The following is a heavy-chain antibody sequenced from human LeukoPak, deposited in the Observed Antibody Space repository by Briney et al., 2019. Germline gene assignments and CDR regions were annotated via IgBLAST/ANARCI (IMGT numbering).Heavy chain of an antibody. D-gene: IGHD1-26*01. CDR2: IIPIFGTA. CDR1: GGTFISYA. V-gene: IGHV1-69*13. J-gene: IGHJ4*02. Sequence: SVKVSCKASGGTFISYAISWVRQAPGQGLEWMGGIIPIFGTANYAQKFQGRVTITADESTSTAYMELSSLRSEDTAVYYCARFPIVGATTYLDYWGQGTLVTVSS. CDR3: ARFPIVGATTYLDY.